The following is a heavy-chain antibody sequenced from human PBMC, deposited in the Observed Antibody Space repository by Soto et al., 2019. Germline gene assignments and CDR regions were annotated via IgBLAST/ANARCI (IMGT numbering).Heavy chain of an antibody. CDR1: GYTFTTYD. CDR2: MDPNSGST. J-gene: IGHJ6*02. Sequence: ASVKVSCKASGYTFTTYDINWVRQAPGQGLEWLGWMDPNSGSTGYAQNFQGRLTMTRNISRNTAHMELSSLQSEATAVYYCARERKFDFWRKGLDVWGQGTTVTVSS. D-gene: IGHD3-3*01. V-gene: IGHV1-8*01. CDR3: ARERKFDFWRKGLDV.